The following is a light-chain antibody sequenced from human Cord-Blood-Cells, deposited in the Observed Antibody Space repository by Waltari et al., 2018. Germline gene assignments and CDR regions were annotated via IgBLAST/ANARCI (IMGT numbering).Light chain of an antibody. CDR3: CSYAGSYTWV. CDR1: SSDVGGYNS. J-gene: IGLJ3*02. Sequence: QSALTQPRSVSGSPGQSVTISCPGTSSDVGGYNSVSWYQQHPGKATNLMIYDVSKRPSGVPDRFSGSKSGNTASLTISGLQAEDEADYYCCSYAGSYTWVFGGGTKLTVL. V-gene: IGLV2-11*01. CDR2: DVS.